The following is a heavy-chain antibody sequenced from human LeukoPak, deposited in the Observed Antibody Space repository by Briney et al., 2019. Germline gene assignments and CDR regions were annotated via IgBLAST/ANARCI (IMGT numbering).Heavy chain of an antibody. CDR2: ISAYNGNT. CDR1: GYTFTSYG. V-gene: IGHV1-18*01. J-gene: IGHJ5*02. CDR3: ARDRAADWFDP. Sequence: ASVKVSCKASGYTFTSYGISWVRQAPGQGLEWMGWISAYNGNTNYAQKLQGRVTMTTGTSTSTAYVELRSLRSDDTAVYYCARDRAADWFDPWGQGTLVTVSS. D-gene: IGHD6-13*01.